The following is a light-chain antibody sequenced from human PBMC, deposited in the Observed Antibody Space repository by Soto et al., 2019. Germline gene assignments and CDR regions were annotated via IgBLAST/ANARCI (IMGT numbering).Light chain of an antibody. CDR2: EVT. V-gene: IGLV2-14*01. CDR3: AAWDDSLSGPV. Sequence: QSALTQPASVSGSPGQSITISCAGTRDDIGAYDYVSWYQQHPGNAPKLLVYEVTNRPSGVSDRFSGSKSGNTASLTISGLQAEDEADYYCAAWDDSLSGPVFGGGTQLTVL. CDR1: RDDIGAYDY. J-gene: IGLJ3*02.